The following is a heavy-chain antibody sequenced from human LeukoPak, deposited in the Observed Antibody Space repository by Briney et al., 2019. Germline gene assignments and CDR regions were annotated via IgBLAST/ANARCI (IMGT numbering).Heavy chain of an antibody. Sequence: GGSLRLSCAASGFTFSSYWMSWVRQAPGKGLEWVVNIKQDGSEKYYVDSVKGRFTTSRDNAKNSLYLQMNSLRAEDTAVYYCARVDILTGYYIGYYYYGMDVWGQGTTVTVSS. CDR2: IKQDGSEK. CDR3: ARVDILTGYYIGYYYYGMDV. D-gene: IGHD3-9*01. CDR1: GFTFSSYW. J-gene: IGHJ6*02. V-gene: IGHV3-7*01.